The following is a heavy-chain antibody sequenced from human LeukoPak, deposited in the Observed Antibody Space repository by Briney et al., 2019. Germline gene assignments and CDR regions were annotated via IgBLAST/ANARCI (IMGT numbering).Heavy chain of an antibody. CDR2: INPNSGTT. Sequence: ASVMVSCKATGYTFTAYYMQWVRQAPGQGLEWMGWINPNSGTTNCAQKFQGRVTMTRDTSISTAYMELNRLRSDDTAVYYCVRDRTKYCSSTSCPLDYWGQGTLVTVSS. V-gene: IGHV1-2*02. D-gene: IGHD2-2*01. CDR1: GYTFTAYY. CDR3: VRDRTKYCSSTSCPLDY. J-gene: IGHJ4*02.